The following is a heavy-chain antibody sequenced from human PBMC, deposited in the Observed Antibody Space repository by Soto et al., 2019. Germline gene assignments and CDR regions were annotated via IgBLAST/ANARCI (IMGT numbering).Heavy chain of an antibody. D-gene: IGHD2-2*01. Sequence: GGSLRLSCAASGFTFSSYGMHWVRQAPGKGLEWVAVIWYDGSNKYYADSVKGRFTISRDNSKNTLYLQMNSLRAEDTAVYYCARGGRDIVVVPPHYYMDVWGKGTTVTVSS. V-gene: IGHV3-33*01. CDR3: ARGGRDIVVVPPHYYMDV. J-gene: IGHJ6*03. CDR1: GFTFSSYG. CDR2: IWYDGSNK.